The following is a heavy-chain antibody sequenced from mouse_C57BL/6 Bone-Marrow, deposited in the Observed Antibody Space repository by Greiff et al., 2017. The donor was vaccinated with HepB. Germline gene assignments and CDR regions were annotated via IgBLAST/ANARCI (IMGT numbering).Heavy chain of an antibody. CDR2: IHPNSGST. V-gene: IGHV1-64*01. CDR3: ARNYSMTYYFDY. Sequence: VQLQQPGAELVKPGASVKLSCKASGYTFTSYWMHWVKQRPGQGLEWIGMIHPNSGSTNYNEKFKSKATLTVDKSSSTAYMQLSSLTSEDSAVYYCARNYSMTYYFDYWGQGTTLTVSS. D-gene: IGHD2-1*01. J-gene: IGHJ2*01. CDR1: GYTFTSYW.